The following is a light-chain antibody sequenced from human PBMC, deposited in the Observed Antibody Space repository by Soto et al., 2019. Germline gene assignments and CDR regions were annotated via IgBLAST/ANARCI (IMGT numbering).Light chain of an antibody. V-gene: IGKV3-15*01. J-gene: IGKJ1*01. CDR2: SVS. CDR1: QSVSSN. CDR3: QQYNVWPQT. Sequence: IVMTQSPGTLSVSPGERVTLSCRVSQSVSSNLAWYQQRPGQAPRLLIYSVSSRDTDIPARFSGGGSGTEFTLTIKSLQTEDFGVYYCQQYNVWPQTFGQGTKVEIK.